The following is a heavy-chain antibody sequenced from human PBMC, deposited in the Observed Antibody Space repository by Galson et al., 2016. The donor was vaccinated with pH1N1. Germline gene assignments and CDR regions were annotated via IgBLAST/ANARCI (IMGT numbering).Heavy chain of an antibody. V-gene: IGHV3-7*01. CDR3: AKKIGSD. CDR2: IREDGSTK. CDR1: GFTFSSYW. D-gene: IGHD3-22*01. Sequence: SLRLSCAASGFTFSSYWTSWIRQAPGKGLEWVANIREDGSTKYYVDSVKGRFTISRDNAKNSLYLQMNSLRAEDTAVYYCAKKIGSDWGQGTLVTVSS. J-gene: IGHJ4*02.